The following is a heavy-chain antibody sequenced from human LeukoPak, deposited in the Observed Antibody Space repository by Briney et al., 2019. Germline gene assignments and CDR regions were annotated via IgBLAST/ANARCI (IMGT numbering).Heavy chain of an antibody. Sequence: PGGSLRLSCAASGFTFSSYWMSWVRQAPGKGLEWVAVISYDGSNKYYADSVKGRFTISRDNSKNTLYLQMNSLRAEDTAVYYCARGRNLYTVTTPFDYWDQGTLVTVSS. V-gene: IGHV3-30*03. J-gene: IGHJ4*02. CDR2: ISYDGSNK. CDR3: ARGRNLYTVTTPFDY. CDR1: GFTFSSYW. D-gene: IGHD4-17*01.